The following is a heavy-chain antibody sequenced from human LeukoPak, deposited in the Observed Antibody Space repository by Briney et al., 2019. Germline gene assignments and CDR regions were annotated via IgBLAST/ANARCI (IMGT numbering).Heavy chain of an antibody. D-gene: IGHD1-26*01. V-gene: IGHV3-74*01. CDR1: GFTFSSYW. J-gene: IGHJ4*02. Sequence: PGGSLRLSCAASGFTFSSYWMHWVRQAPGKGLVLVSRIERDGRSTSYADSVRGRFTISRDNAKNTLYLQMNSLRAEDTAVYYCAREHRHEGATVDSWGQGTLVTVSS. CDR2: IERDGRST. CDR3: AREHRHEGATVDS.